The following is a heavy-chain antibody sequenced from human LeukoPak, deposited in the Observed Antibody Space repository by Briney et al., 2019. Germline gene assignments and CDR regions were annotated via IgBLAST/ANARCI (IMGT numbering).Heavy chain of an antibody. D-gene: IGHD2-2*01. CDR2: IRHDGSNK. CDR3: ARSRKGYQLLSTNRDYYYMDV. J-gene: IGHJ6*03. V-gene: IGHV3-30*02. CDR1: GFTFSSYG. Sequence: GGSLRLSCAASGFTFSSYGMHWVRQAPGKGLEWVAFIRHDGSNKYYADSVKGRFTISRDNSKNTLYLQMNSLRADDTAVYYCARSRKGYQLLSTNRDYYYMDVWGKGTRSPSP.